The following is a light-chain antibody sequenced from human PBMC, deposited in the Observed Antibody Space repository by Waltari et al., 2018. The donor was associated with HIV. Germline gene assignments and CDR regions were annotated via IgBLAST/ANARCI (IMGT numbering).Light chain of an antibody. CDR2: DID. J-gene: IGLJ3*02. V-gene: IGLV7-43*01. CDR3: LLYYGGAWV. Sequence: QTVVTQAPSLPVSPGGTVTLTCASSTGAVTSDYSANWFQQKPGQAPRPLIYDIDHKHSWTPARFSGSLLGGKAALTLSAVQPEDEAEYYCLLYYGGAWVFGGGTKLTVL. CDR1: TGAVTSDYS.